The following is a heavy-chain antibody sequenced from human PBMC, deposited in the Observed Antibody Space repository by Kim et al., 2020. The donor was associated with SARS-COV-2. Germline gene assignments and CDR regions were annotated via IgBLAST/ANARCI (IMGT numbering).Heavy chain of an antibody. CDR2: INHSGST. D-gene: IGHD5-18*01. V-gene: IGHV4-34*01. Sequence: SETLSLTCAVYGGSFSGYYWSWIRQPPGKGLEWIGEINHSGSTNYNPSLKSRVTISVDTSKNQFSLKLSAVTAADTAVYYCARNANNYGYVDYWGQGTLVTVSS. J-gene: IGHJ4*02. CDR3: ARNANNYGYVDY. CDR1: GGSFSGYY.